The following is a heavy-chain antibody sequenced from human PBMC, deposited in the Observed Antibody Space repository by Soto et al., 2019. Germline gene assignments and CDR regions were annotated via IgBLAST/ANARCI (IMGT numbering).Heavy chain of an antibody. CDR3: VRVPLLWFGELSKAYYYYGMDV. CDR2: ISSSSSYI. CDR1: GFTFSSYS. Sequence: LRLSCAASGFTFSSYSMNWVRQAPGKGLEWVSSISSSSSYIYYADSVKGRFTISRDNAKNSLYLQMNSLRAEDTAVYYCVRVPLLWFGELSKAYYYYGMDVWGQGTTVTVSS. J-gene: IGHJ6*02. V-gene: IGHV3-21*01. D-gene: IGHD3-10*01.